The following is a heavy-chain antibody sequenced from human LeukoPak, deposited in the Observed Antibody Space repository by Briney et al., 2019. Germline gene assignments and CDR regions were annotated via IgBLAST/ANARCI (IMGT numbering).Heavy chain of an antibody. J-gene: IGHJ6*02. CDR2: IYTSGST. V-gene: IGHV4-61*02. CDR3: ARDGSYYYGSGSYKYYYGMDV. CDR1: GGSISSGSYY. Sequence: SQTLSLTCTVSGGSISSGSYYWGWIRQPAGKGLEWIGRIYTSGSTNYNPSLKSRVTISVDTSKNQFSLKLSSVTAADTAVYYCARDGSYYYGSGSYKYYYGMDVWGQGTTVTVSS. D-gene: IGHD3-10*01.